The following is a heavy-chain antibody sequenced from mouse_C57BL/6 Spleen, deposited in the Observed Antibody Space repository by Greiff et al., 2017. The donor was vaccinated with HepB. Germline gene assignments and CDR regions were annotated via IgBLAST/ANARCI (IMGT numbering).Heavy chain of an antibody. V-gene: IGHV5-17*01. CDR3: ARGGDYYGSSYGAY. Sequence: EVQLQQSGGGLVKPGGSLKLSCAASGFTFSDYGMHWVRQAPEKGLEWVAYISSGSSTIYYADTVKGRFTISRDNAKNTLFLQMTSLRSEDTAMYYCARGGDYYGSSYGAYWGQGTLVTVSA. CDR2: ISSGSSTI. CDR1: GFTFSDYG. D-gene: IGHD1-1*01. J-gene: IGHJ3*01.